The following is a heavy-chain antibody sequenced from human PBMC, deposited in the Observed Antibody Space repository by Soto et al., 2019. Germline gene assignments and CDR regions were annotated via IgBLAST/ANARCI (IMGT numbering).Heavy chain of an antibody. J-gene: IGHJ4*02. CDR2: IYPSGGTT. CDR1: GYTLTGYY. V-gene: IGHV1-46*01. Sequence: ASVKVSCKGSGYTLTGYYVHWVRQAPGQGFEWMGVIYPSGGTTSYAQKFQDRVTVTRDRSTSTVYMELSSLRSEDTAVYYCARLATATPPYYFDYWGQGTLVTVSS. CDR3: ARLATATPPYYFDY.